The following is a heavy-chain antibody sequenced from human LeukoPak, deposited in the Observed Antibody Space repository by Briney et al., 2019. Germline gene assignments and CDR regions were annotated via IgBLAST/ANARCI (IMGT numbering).Heavy chain of an antibody. J-gene: IGHJ4*02. CDR2: IKQDGSEK. CDR3: AREDLAYCGGDCYSETSFDY. CDR1: GFTFSSYW. Sequence: GGSLRLSCAASGFTFSSYWMNWVRQAPGKGLEWVANIKQDGSEKYYVDSVKGRFTISRDNAKNSLYLQMNSLRAEDTAVYYCAREDLAYCGGDCYSETSFDYWGQGTLVTVSS. D-gene: IGHD2-21*02. V-gene: IGHV3-7*01.